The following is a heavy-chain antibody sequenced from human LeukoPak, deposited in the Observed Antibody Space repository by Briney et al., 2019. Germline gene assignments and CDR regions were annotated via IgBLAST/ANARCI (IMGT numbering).Heavy chain of an antibody. V-gene: IGHV3-30*02. Sequence: GGSLRLSCVASGFTFSNFGMHWVRQAPGKGLEWVAFIRDYGSSQYYADSVRGRFTISRDNSKNTLYLQMDSLRADDTAKYYCARDSPVATWWGQGTLVTVSS. CDR1: GFTFSNFG. J-gene: IGHJ4*02. CDR3: ARDSPVATW. D-gene: IGHD1-26*01. CDR2: IRDYGSSQ.